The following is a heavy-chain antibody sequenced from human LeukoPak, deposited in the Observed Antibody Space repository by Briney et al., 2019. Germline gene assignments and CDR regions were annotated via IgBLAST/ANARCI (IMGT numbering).Heavy chain of an antibody. D-gene: IGHD4-23*01. V-gene: IGHV4-31*03. CDR1: GGSISSGGYY. CDR2: IYYSGST. Sequence: PSQTLSLTCTVSGGSISSGGYYWSWIRQHPGKGLEWIGYIYYSGSTYYNPSLKSRVTISVDTSKNQFSLKLSSVTAADTAVYYCARVPDYGGKEGEYYFDYWGQGTLVTVSS. J-gene: IGHJ4*02. CDR3: ARVPDYGGKEGEYYFDY.